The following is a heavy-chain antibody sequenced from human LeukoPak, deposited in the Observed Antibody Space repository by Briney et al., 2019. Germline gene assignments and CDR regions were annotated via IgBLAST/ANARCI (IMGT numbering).Heavy chain of an antibody. J-gene: IGHJ4*02. D-gene: IGHD1-26*01. CDR1: GGHLGNSA. Sequence: PVKLCCSAAGGHLGNSAISWWREAPGLGLGWRRRIVPIFGSTNFAHKFHDRLMIAADKATNTLYLELTNLRSDDTAVYYCAREPGGVRRYFDYWDQGTLVTVSS. CDR2: IVPIFGST. V-gene: IGHV1-69*06. CDR3: AREPGGVRRYFDY.